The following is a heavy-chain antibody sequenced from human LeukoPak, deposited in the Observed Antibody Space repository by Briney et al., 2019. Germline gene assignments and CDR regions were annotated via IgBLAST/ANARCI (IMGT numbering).Heavy chain of an antibody. Sequence: LQTLSLTCTVSGGSISSGGYYWSWIRQHPGKGLEWIGYIYYSGSTYYNPSLKSRVTISVDTSKNQFSLKLSSVTAADTAVYYCARDFEYCSSTSCRTDAFDIWGQGTMVTVSS. D-gene: IGHD2-2*01. J-gene: IGHJ3*02. CDR3: ARDFEYCSSTSCRTDAFDI. CDR1: GGSISSGGYY. CDR2: IYYSGST. V-gene: IGHV4-31*03.